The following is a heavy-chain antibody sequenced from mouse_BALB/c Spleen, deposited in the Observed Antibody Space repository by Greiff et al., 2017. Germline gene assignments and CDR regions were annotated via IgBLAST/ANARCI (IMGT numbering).Heavy chain of an antibody. CDR3: AREGGNYFDY. Sequence: VQLKESGPGLVKPSQSLSLTCSVTGYSITSGYYWNWIRQFPGNKLEWMGYISYDGSNNYNPSLKNRISITRDTSKNQFFLKLNSVTTEDTATYYWAREGGNYFDYWGQGTTLTVSS. V-gene: IGHV3-6*02. CDR1: GYSITSGYY. D-gene: IGHD2-14*01. CDR2: ISYDGSN. J-gene: IGHJ2*01.